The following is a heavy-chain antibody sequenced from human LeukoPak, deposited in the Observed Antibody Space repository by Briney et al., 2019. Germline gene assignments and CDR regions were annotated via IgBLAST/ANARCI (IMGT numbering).Heavy chain of an antibody. Sequence: GGSLRLSCAASGFTFSSYAMHWVRQAPGKGLEWVAVISYDGSNKYYADSVKGRFTISRDNSKNTLYLQMNSLRAEDTAVYYCATGTGIAAAGTLWGAFDIWGQGTMVTVSS. CDR2: ISYDGSNK. CDR1: GFTFSSYA. D-gene: IGHD6-13*01. V-gene: IGHV3-30-3*01. CDR3: ATGTGIAAAGTLWGAFDI. J-gene: IGHJ3*02.